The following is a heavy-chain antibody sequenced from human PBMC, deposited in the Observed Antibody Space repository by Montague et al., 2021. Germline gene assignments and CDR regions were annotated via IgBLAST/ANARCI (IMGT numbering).Heavy chain of an antibody. D-gene: IGHD7-27*01. CDR3: GRDYWGSIDY. Sequence: SETLSLTCSVSGGSVNGYDWSWIRQPPGKGLEWIGYMRSSGSPNYNPSFKSRLAISIDRSRNQFSLELSFVTAADTAIYFCGRDYWGSIDYWGHGILVTVS. CDR1: GGSVNGYD. V-gene: IGHV4-59*02. CDR2: MRSSGSP. J-gene: IGHJ4*01.